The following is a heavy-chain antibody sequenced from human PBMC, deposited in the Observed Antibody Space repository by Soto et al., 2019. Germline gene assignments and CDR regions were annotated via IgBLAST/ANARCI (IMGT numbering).Heavy chain of an antibody. D-gene: IGHD5-12*01. Sequence: EVQLVESGGSLVQPGRSLRLSCAASGFTFDDYAMHWVRQAPGKGLEWVSGISWNSGSIGYADSVKGRFTISRDNAKNSLYLQMNSLRAEDTALYYCAKDFYSDYRDFDIWGQGTMVTVSS. V-gene: IGHV3-9*01. CDR1: GFTFDDYA. J-gene: IGHJ3*02. CDR3: AKDFYSDYRDFDI. CDR2: ISWNSGSI.